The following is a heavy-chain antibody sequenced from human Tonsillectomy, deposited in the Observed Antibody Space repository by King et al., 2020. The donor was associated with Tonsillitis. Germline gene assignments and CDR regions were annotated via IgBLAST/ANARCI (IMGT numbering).Heavy chain of an antibody. CDR3: VPXXDXXTGFXXSWXXP. Sequence: VQLVESXGGLVKPGGSLRLSCAASGFTFSSYSMNWVRQAPGKGLEWVSSISSSSNYIYYADSVRGRFTISRDNSKNSLYLQMNSLRAEDTAFDYCVPXXDXXTGFXXSWXXPWGXXTLXTVS. D-gene: IGHD3-9*01. CDR1: GFTFSSYS. J-gene: IGHJ5*02. V-gene: IGHV3-21*01. CDR2: ISSSSNYI.